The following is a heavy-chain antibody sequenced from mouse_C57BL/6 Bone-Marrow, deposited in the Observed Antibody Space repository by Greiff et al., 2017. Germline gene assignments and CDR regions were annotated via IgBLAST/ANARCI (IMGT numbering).Heavy chain of an antibody. D-gene: IGHD1-1*01. CDR3: ASGSSYNYAMDY. V-gene: IGHV1-50*01. CDR1: GYTFTSYW. Sequence: QVQLKESGAELVKPGASVKLSCKASGYTFTSYWMQWVKQRPGQGLEWIGEIDPSDSYTNYNQKFKGKATLTVDTSSSTAYMQLSSLTSEDSAVYYCASGSSYNYAMDYWGQGTSVTVSS. CDR2: IDPSDSYT. J-gene: IGHJ4*01.